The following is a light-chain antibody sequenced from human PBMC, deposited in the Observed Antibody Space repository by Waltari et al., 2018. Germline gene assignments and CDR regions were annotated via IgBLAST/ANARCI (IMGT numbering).Light chain of an antibody. J-gene: IGLJ2*01. Sequence: QSVLTQPPSASGTPGQRVTISCSGSSSNIGSNYVYWYQQLPGTAPKLPIYRNNQRPSGVPDRFSGSKSGTSASLASSGLRSADVADYYCAAWDDSLSGVVFGGGTKLTVL. CDR1: SSNIGSNY. CDR2: RNN. CDR3: AAWDDSLSGVV. V-gene: IGLV1-47*01.